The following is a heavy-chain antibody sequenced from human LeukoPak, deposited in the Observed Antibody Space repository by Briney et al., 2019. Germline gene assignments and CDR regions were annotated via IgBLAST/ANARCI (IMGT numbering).Heavy chain of an antibody. J-gene: IGHJ4*02. CDR2: IFHIGNT. D-gene: IGHD4-17*01. CDR1: PGSISRFY. Sequence: SETLSLTCSVSPGSISRFYWSWIRQAPGKEPEWIGYIFHIGNTNYNPSLRGRVTISIDTSKNEFSLDLTSVTAADTAVYYCAGTVTTRFAYWGQGALVTVSS. V-gene: IGHV4-59*08. CDR3: AGTVTTRFAY.